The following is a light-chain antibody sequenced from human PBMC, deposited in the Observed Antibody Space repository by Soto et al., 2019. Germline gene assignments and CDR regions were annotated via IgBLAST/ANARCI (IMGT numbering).Light chain of an antibody. V-gene: IGKV1-5*03. CDR2: KAS. J-gene: IGKJ3*01. CDR3: QTYNSAPFT. CDR1: DNIGPW. Sequence: DIQMTQSPSTLSASIGDRVAITCRASDNIGPWVAWYQQKPGKAPKLLIYKASTLETGAPSRFAGSGSGTGFTLTITRLQPDDFATYYCQTYNSAPFTFGPGTKVDIK.